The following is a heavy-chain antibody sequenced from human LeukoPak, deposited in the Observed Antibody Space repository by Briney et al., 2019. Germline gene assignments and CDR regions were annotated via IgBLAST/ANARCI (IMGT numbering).Heavy chain of an antibody. D-gene: IGHD2-2*02. CDR2: ISYDGSNK. CDR1: GFTFSSYA. V-gene: IGHV3-30*04. J-gene: IGHJ4*02. CDR3: ARDNSVVPAAITEYFDY. Sequence: GGSLRLSCAASGFTFSSYAMHWVRQAPGKGLEWVAVISYDGSNKYYADSVKGRFTISRDNSKNTLYLQMNSLRAEDTAVYYCARDNSVVPAAITEYFDYWGQGTLVTVSS.